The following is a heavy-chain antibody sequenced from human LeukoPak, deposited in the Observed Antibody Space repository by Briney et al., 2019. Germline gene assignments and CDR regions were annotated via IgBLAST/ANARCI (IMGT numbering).Heavy chain of an antibody. J-gene: IGHJ4*02. CDR1: GFTFSSYA. CDR3: ASDKTHGYSYPYYFDY. D-gene: IGHD5-24*01. V-gene: IGHV3-30*01. CDR2: ISYDGSNK. Sequence: GGSLRLSCAASGFTFSSYAMHWVRQAPGKGLEWVAVISYDGSNKYYADSVKGRFTISRDNSKNTLYLQMNSLRAEDTAVYYCASDKTHGYSYPYYFDYWGQGTLVTVSS.